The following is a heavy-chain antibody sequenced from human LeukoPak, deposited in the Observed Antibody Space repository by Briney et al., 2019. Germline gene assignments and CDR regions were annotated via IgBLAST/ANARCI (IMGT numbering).Heavy chain of an antibody. J-gene: IGHJ3*02. D-gene: IGHD3-22*01. CDR1: GFTFSSYS. CDR3: ARSITMIVVVLDAFDI. Sequence: GSLRLSCAASGFTFSSYSMNWVRQAPGKGLEWVSSISSSSSYIYYADSVKGRFTISRDNAKNSLYLQMNSLRAEDTAVYYCARSITMIVVVLDAFDIWGQGTMVTVSS. CDR2: ISSSSSYI. V-gene: IGHV3-21*01.